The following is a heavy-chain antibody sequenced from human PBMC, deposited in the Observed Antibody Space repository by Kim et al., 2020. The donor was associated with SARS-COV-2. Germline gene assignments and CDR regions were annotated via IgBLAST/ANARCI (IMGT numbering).Heavy chain of an antibody. J-gene: IGHJ5*02. CDR3: ARHAFSSMGKWSLDP. V-gene: IGHV4-39*01. D-gene: IGHD3-16*01. CDR1: GGSISSSSYY. CDR2: IYYSGST. Sequence: SETLSLTCTVSGGSISSSSYYWGWIRQPPGKGLEWIGSIYYSGSTYYNPSLKSRVTISVDTSKNQFSLKLSSVTAADTAVSYCARHAFSSMGKWSLDPWGQGTLVTVSS.